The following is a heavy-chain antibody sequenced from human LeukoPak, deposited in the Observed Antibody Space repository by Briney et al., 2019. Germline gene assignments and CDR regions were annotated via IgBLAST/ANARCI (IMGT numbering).Heavy chain of an antibody. Sequence: GGSLRLPCAASGFTFSSYDMHWVRQATGKGLEWVSAIGTAGDTYYPGSVKGRFTISREDAKNSLYLQMNSLRAGDTAVYYCARAAAGETIDYWGQGTLVTVSS. CDR2: IGTAGDT. V-gene: IGHV3-13*01. J-gene: IGHJ4*02. CDR3: ARAAAGETIDY. D-gene: IGHD6-13*01. CDR1: GFTFSSYD.